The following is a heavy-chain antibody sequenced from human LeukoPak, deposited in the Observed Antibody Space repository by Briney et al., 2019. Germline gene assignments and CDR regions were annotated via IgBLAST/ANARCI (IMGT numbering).Heavy chain of an antibody. J-gene: IGHJ4*02. V-gene: IGHV3-23*01. CDR1: GFTFSSYA. CDR3: ATLGGDFWSGPLDY. CDR2: ISGSGGST. D-gene: IGHD3-3*01. Sequence: PGGSLRLSCAASGFTFSSYAMSWVRQAPGKGLEWVSAISGSGGSTYYADSVKGRFAISRDNSKNTLYLQMNSLRAEDTAVYYCATLGGDFWSGPLDYWGQGTLVTVSS.